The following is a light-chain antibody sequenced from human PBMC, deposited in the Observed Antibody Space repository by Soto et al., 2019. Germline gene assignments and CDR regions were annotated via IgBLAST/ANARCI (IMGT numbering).Light chain of an antibody. V-gene: IGKV2-28*01. Sequence: DIVMTQSPLSLPVTPGEPASISCRSSQSLLHSNGYNYLDWYLQKPGQSPHLLIYLGSNRASGVPDRFSGSGSGTDFTLKISRVEAEDVGVYYCIQALQTPHTFGHGTKLEIK. CDR2: LGS. CDR3: IQALQTPHT. J-gene: IGKJ2*01. CDR1: QSLLHSNGYNY.